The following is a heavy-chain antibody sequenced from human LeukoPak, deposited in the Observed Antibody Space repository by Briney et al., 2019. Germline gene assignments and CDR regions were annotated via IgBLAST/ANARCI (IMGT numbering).Heavy chain of an antibody. D-gene: IGHD3-3*01. Sequence: GGSLRLSCAASGFTFGSYSMNWVRQAPGKGLEWVSSISSSSSYIYYADSVKGRFTISRDNAKNSLYLQMNSLRAEDTAVYYCAKGGDYDFWSGQDNTYFDYWGQGTLVTVSS. CDR3: AKGGDYDFWSGQDNTYFDY. J-gene: IGHJ4*02. CDR1: GFTFGSYS. CDR2: ISSSSSYI. V-gene: IGHV3-21*04.